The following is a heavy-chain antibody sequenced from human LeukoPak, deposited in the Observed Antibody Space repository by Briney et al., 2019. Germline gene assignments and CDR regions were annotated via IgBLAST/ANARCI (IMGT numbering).Heavy chain of an antibody. CDR2: ISGSGGST. D-gene: IGHD3-16*02. J-gene: IGHJ4*02. CDR3: AKMITFGGVIDPTGYFDY. V-gene: IGHV3-23*01. CDR1: GFTFSSCA. Sequence: GGSLRLSCAASGFTFSSCAMSWVRQAPGKGLEWVSAISGSGGSTYYADSVKGRFTISRDNSKNTLYLQMNSLRAEDTAVYYCAKMITFGGVIDPTGYFDYWGQGTLVTVSS.